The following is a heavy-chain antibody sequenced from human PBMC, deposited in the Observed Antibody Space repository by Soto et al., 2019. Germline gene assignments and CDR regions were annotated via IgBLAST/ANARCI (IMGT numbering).Heavy chain of an antibody. J-gene: IGHJ5*02. D-gene: IGHD3-16*01. V-gene: IGHV1-8*01. Sequence: DSVKVYCKASGYSFTNNDFTWVRQATGQGLEWMGWMNPGSGDTGYAQKFQGRVTMTRDISIATAYMELSSLRSDDTAIYYCARMATFGSLNWFDPWGQGTMVTVSS. CDR1: GYSFTNND. CDR2: MNPGSGDT. CDR3: ARMATFGSLNWFDP.